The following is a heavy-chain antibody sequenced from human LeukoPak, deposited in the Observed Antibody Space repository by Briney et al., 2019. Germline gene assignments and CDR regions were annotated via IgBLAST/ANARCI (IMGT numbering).Heavy chain of an antibody. CDR2: IYYSNT. CDR3: ARLKYGDYGLYYFDY. V-gene: IGHV4-59*08. J-gene: IGHJ4*02. CDR1: GGSISSYY. Sequence: SETLSLTCSVSGGSISSYYWSWIRQPPGKGLESIGYIYYSNTNYNPSLKSRVTISVDTSKNQFSLKLSSVTAADTAVYYCARLKYGDYGLYYFDYWGQGTLVTVSS. D-gene: IGHD4-17*01.